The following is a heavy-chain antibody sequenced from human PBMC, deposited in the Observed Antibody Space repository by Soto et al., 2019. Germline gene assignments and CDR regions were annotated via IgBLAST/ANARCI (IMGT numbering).Heavy chain of an antibody. J-gene: IGHJ4*02. D-gene: IGHD1-26*01. V-gene: IGHV3-23*01. CDR3: PKWPPSPKMGVTSH. CDR2: ITVAGGGT. CDR1: GFAFSRSA. Sequence: EVLLLESGGGLVQPGGSLRLSCAASGFAFSRSAMAWVRQAPGKGLQWVSAITVAGGGTYYADSVQRRFTISRDNSKNTLSLQMTSPSAEDTALYFLPKWPPSPKMGVTSHWGQGTLVSVSS.